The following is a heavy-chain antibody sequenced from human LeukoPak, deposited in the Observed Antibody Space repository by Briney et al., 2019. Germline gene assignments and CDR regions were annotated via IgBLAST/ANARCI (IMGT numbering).Heavy chain of an antibody. V-gene: IGHV3-30*07. CDR2: ISYDGNNK. CDR3: AKEAEMATITDWFDP. Sequence: GGSLRLSCAASGFTFSSYPIHWVRQTPGKGLEWVALISYDGNNKYYADSVKGRFTISRDNSKNTLYLQMNSLRAEDTAVYYCAKEAEMATITDWFDPWGQGTLVTVSS. D-gene: IGHD5-24*01. CDR1: GFTFSSYP. J-gene: IGHJ5*02.